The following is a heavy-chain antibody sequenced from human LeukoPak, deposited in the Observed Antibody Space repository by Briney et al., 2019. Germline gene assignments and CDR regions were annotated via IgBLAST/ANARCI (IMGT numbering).Heavy chain of an antibody. CDR1: GFTFSSYW. Sequence: PGGSLRLSCAATGFTFSSYWMSWVRQAPGKGLEWVANIKQDGSEKYYVDSVKGRFTISRDNAKNSLYLQMNSLRAEDTAVYYCARDVDSSVKGDYWGQGTLVAVPS. CDR2: IKQDGSEK. J-gene: IGHJ4*02. CDR3: ARDVDSSVKGDY. D-gene: IGHD6-19*01. V-gene: IGHV3-7*01.